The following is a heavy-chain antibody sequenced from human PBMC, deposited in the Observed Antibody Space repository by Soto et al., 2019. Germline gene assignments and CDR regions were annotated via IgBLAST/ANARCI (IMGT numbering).Heavy chain of an antibody. Sequence: ASVKVSCKVSGYTLTELSMHWVRQAPGKGLEWMGGFDPEDGETIYAQKFQGRVTMTEDTSTDTAYMELSSLRSEDTAVYYCAGQFKLGYCSGGSCYGTNWFDPCGQGTLVTVSS. J-gene: IGHJ5*02. CDR3: AGQFKLGYCSGGSCYGTNWFDP. CDR2: FDPEDGET. V-gene: IGHV1-24*01. D-gene: IGHD2-15*01. CDR1: GYTLTELS.